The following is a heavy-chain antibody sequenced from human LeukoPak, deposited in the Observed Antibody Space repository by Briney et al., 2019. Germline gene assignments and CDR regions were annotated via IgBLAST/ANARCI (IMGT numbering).Heavy chain of an antibody. J-gene: IGHJ5*02. D-gene: IGHD3-3*01. CDR3: ARQSSTIFGGRDWFDP. CDR2: IIPILGIA. CDR1: GGTFSSYA. V-gene: IGHV1-69*04. Sequence: SVKVSCKASGGTFSSYAISWVRQAPGQGLGWMGRIIPILGIANYAQKFQGRVTITADKSTSTAYMELSSLRSEDTAVYYCARQSSTIFGGRDWFDPWGQGTLVTASS.